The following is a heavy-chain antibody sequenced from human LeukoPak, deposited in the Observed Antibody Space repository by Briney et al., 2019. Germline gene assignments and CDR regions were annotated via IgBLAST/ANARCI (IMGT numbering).Heavy chain of an antibody. CDR2: IYYSGST. CDR3: ARDVQLGSKFDP. Sequence: PSETLSLTCTVSGGSISSSSYYWGWIRQPPGKGLGWIGYIYYSGSTNYNPSLKSRVTISVDTSKNQFSLKLSSVTAADTAVYYCARDVQLGSKFDPWGQGTLVTVSS. J-gene: IGHJ5*02. CDR1: GGSISSSSYY. V-gene: IGHV4-61*05. D-gene: IGHD5-24*01.